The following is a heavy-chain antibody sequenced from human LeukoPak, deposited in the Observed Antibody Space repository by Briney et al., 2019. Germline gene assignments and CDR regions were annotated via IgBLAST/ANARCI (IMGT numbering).Heavy chain of an antibody. Sequence: GGSLRLSCAASGFTFRSHAMTWVRQAPGEGLEWVSSISSTGSRTFYADSVKGRSTISRDNSKNTLYLQLNSLTAEDTAIYYCAKKRDIINDWYGEFDYWGQGTLVTVSS. D-gene: IGHD3-10*01. CDR3: AKKRDIINDWYGEFDY. V-gene: IGHV3-23*01. J-gene: IGHJ4*02. CDR1: GFTFRSHA. CDR2: ISSTGSRT.